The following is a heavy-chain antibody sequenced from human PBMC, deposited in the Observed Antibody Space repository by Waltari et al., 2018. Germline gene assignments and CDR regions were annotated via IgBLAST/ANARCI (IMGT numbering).Heavy chain of an antibody. CDR1: AASVTIHFL. V-gene: IGHV4-4*02. CDR3: ARDRGRGLYLDS. CDR2: SRGDGRT. J-gene: IGHJ4*02. Sequence: QLQLRQPGPGLVTPSDSLSPPCSVSAASVTIHFLWNWVRQPPGKGLEWIGQSRGDGRTNYNPSLESRVTVSMDTLNNQFSLKVSSVTAADTAVYYCARDRGRGLYLDSWGQGTLVTVS. D-gene: IGHD2-15*01.